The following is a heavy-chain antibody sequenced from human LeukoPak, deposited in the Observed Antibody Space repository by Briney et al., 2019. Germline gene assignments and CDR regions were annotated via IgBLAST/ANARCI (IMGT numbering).Heavy chain of an antibody. CDR1: GGTFSSYA. CDR2: IIPIFGTA. V-gene: IGHV1-69*06. Sequence: GASVKVSCKASGGTFSSYAISWVRQAPGQGLEWMGGIIPIFGTANYAQKFQGRVTITADKSTSTAYMELSSLRSEDTAVYYCARLHRRTHSGYGGSNWFDPWGQGTLVTVSS. CDR3: ARLHRRTHSGYGGSNWFDP. D-gene: IGHD5-12*01. J-gene: IGHJ5*02.